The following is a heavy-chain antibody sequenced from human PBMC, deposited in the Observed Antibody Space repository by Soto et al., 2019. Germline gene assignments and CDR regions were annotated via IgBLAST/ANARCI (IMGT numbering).Heavy chain of an antibody. CDR3: ASRSSGWYFDY. CDR2: IGTAGDT. CDR1: GFTFSSYD. D-gene: IGHD6-19*01. J-gene: IGHJ4*02. V-gene: IGHV3-13*04. Sequence: GGSLRLSCAASGFTFSSYDMHWVRQATGKGLEWVSAIGTAGDTYYPGSVKGRFTISRENAKNSLYLQMNSLRAGDTAVYYCASRSSGWYFDYWGQGTLVTVS.